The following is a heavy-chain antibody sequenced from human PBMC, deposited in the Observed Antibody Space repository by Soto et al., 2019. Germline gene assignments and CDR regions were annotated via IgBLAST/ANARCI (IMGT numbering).Heavy chain of an antibody. V-gene: IGHV4-4*02. D-gene: IGHD2-15*01. CDR1: GGSISSSNW. Sequence: SETLSLTCAVSGGSISSSNWWSWVRQPPGKGLEWIGEIYHSGSTNYNPSLKSRVTISVDKSKNQFSLKLSSVTAADTAVYYCSVISGHLGVVYGMDVWGQGTTVTVSS. CDR2: IYHSGST. J-gene: IGHJ6*02. CDR3: SVISGHLGVVYGMDV.